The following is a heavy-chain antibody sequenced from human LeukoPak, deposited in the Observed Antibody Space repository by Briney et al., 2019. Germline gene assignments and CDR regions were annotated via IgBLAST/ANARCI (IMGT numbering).Heavy chain of an antibody. J-gene: IGHJ6*03. CDR1: GGSISSGGYY. CDR2: MYYSGST. CDR3: ARGHYDFWSGYYTLAGVAYYYYMDV. Sequence: SETLSLTCTVSGGSISSGGYYWSWLRQPPGKGLEWIGYMYYSGSTNYNPSLKSRVTISVDTSKNQFSLKLSSVTAADTAVYYCARGHYDFWSGYYTLAGVAYYYYMDVWGKGTTVTVSS. V-gene: IGHV4-61*08. D-gene: IGHD3-3*01.